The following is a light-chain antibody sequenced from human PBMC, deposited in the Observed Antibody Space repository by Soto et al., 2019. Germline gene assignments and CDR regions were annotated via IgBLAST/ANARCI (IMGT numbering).Light chain of an antibody. CDR3: SSYIGTTLLV. Sequence: QSALTQPASVSGSPGQSITISCTGTSTDVGGYNYVSWYQQHPGKAPKLMIYDVSNRPSGVSNRFSGSKSDNTASLTISGLQSEYEADYYCSSYIGTTLLVFGTGTKLTVL. CDR2: DVS. V-gene: IGLV2-14*01. CDR1: STDVGGYNY. J-gene: IGLJ1*01.